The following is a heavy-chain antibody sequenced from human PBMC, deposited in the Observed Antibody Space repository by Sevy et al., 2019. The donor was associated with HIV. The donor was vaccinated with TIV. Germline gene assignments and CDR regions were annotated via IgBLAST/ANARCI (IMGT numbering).Heavy chain of an antibody. D-gene: IGHD3-22*01. CDR2: ISYDGTTK. Sequence: GGSLRLSCAASGFTFSSYSMHWVRQAPGKGLEWVAVISYDGTTKYYADSVKGRFTISRDNSKNTLYLQMNSLRAEDTAVYYCAGGRYDSSGSFDAFDIWGQGTMVTVSS. CDR1: GFTFSSYS. CDR3: AGGRYDSSGSFDAFDI. V-gene: IGHV3-30*03. J-gene: IGHJ3*02.